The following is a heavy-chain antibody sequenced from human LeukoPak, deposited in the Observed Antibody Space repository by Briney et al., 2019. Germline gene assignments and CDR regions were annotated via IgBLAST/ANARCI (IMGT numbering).Heavy chain of an antibody. CDR3: ARQDCSGGSCLYGVDV. D-gene: IGHD2-15*01. J-gene: IGHJ6*02. CDR2: IDPSDSYT. Sequence: GESLKIPCKGSGYSFTSYWISWVRQMPGKGLEWMGKIDPSDSYTNYSPSFQGHVTISADKSISTAYLQWSSLKASDTAMYYCARQDCSGGSCLYGVDVWGQGTTVTVSS. V-gene: IGHV5-10-1*01. CDR1: GYSFTSYW.